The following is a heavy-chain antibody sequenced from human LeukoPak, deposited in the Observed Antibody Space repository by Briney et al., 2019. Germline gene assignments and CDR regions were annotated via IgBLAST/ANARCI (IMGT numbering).Heavy chain of an antibody. D-gene: IGHD3-16*02. Sequence: GGSLRLSCAASGFTFYDYAMHWLRQAPGKGLEWVSLISGDGGRTHYADSVKGRFTISRDNSKNSLYLQMNSQRTEDTAFYYCAKAYYDYVWGSYRYFCAFDIWGQGTMVTVSS. CDR3: AKAYYDYVWGSYRYFCAFDI. J-gene: IGHJ3*02. CDR1: GFTFYDYA. CDR2: ISGDGGRT. V-gene: IGHV3-43*02.